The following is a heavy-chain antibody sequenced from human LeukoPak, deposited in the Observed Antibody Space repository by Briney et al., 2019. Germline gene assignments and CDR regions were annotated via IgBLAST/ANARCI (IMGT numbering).Heavy chain of an antibody. CDR1: GFTFSSYE. CDR3: ARDRQLEYYFDY. CDR2: ISTSGSTI. Sequence: GGSLRLSCAASGFTFSSYEMNWVRQAPGKGLEWASYISTSGSTISYADSVKGRFTISRDNAKNSLFLQMNSLRAEDTAVYYCARDRQLEYYFDYWGQGTLVTVSS. J-gene: IGHJ4*02. D-gene: IGHD6-6*01. V-gene: IGHV3-48*03.